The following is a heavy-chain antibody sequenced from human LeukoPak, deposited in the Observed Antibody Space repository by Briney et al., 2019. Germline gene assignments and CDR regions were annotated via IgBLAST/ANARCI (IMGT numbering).Heavy chain of an antibody. Sequence: PGGSLRLSCAASGFTFNNYVMNWVRQPPGKGLKWVSGISGSDGTTYYADSVRGRFIISRDTSDNTLYLYMNSLRAEDSAVYYCARDLPKRDGEWLIRDYYYYGMDVWGQGTTVTVSS. J-gene: IGHJ6*02. CDR2: ISGSDGTT. V-gene: IGHV3-23*01. D-gene: IGHD3-3*01. CDR1: GFTFNNYV. CDR3: ARDLPKRDGEWLIRDYYYYGMDV.